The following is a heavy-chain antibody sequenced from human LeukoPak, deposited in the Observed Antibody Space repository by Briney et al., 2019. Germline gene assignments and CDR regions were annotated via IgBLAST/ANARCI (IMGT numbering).Heavy chain of an antibody. CDR2: ISGSGGST. Sequence: GGSLRLSCAASGFTFSSYGMSWVRQAPGKGLEWVSAISGSGGSTYYADSVKGRFTISRDNSKNTLYLQMNSLRAEDTAVYYCAKDQGDGSYVWFDPWGQGTLVTVSS. CDR3: AKDQGDGSYVWFDP. CDR1: GFTFSSYG. D-gene: IGHD1-26*01. V-gene: IGHV3-23*01. J-gene: IGHJ5*02.